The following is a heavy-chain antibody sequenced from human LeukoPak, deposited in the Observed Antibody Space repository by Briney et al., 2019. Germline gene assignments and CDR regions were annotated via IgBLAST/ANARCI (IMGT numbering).Heavy chain of an antibody. Sequence: PGGSLRLSCAASGLTFRNYGMNWVRQAPGKGLEWLAMIYYDGSDQSYADSVRGRFTISRDNSKNMLYLQLSSLRAEDSAMYFCATHRGDYHYMDVWAKGPRSPSP. CDR1: GLTFRNYG. CDR2: IYYDGSDQ. J-gene: IGHJ6*03. D-gene: IGHD3-10*01. V-gene: IGHV3-33*01. CDR3: ATHRGDYHYMDV.